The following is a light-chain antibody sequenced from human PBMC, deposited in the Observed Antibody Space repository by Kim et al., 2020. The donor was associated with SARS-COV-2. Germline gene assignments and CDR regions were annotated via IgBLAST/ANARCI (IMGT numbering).Light chain of an antibody. CDR2: TAS. V-gene: IGKV1-39*01. CDR3: QQSYSTPWT. CDR1: QTNRSY. Sequence: TSVGDKVTITCRASQTNRSYLNCYQQKAGKVPKLLIYTASNLQSGVPSRFSGSGSGTDFTLTISSLQPEDFATYYCQQSYSTPWTFGQGTKVDIK. J-gene: IGKJ1*01.